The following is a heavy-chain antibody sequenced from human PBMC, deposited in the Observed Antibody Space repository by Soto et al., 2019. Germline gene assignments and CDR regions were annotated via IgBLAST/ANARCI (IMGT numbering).Heavy chain of an antibody. J-gene: IGHJ4*02. Sequence: QITLKESGPTLVKPTETLMLTCTLSGFSINTGCVGGGWIRQPPEKAPEWLALLYWNDDEWYSPSLRYRLSVTKDTSKNQVVLTMTHMDPMDTGTYYCVKRRALSNNLFFDRLGQVALVTVSS. D-gene: IGHD1-1*01. CDR3: VKRRALSNNLFFDR. CDR2: LYWNDDE. CDR1: GFSINTGCVG. V-gene: IGHV2-5*04.